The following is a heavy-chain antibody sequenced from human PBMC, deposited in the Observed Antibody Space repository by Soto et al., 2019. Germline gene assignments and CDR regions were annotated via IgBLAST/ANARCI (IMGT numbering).Heavy chain of an antibody. D-gene: IGHD3-22*01. CDR1: GFTFSSYA. CDR2: ISGSGGTS. Sequence: GGSLRLSCAAFGFTFSSYAMSWVRQAPGKGLEWVSSISGSGGTSYYADSVKGRFTLSRDNSKNTLYLQMNSLRAEDTAVYYCAKGGYYYDTSGPTFEYWGQGTLVTVSS. J-gene: IGHJ4*02. CDR3: AKGGYYYDTSGPTFEY. V-gene: IGHV3-23*01.